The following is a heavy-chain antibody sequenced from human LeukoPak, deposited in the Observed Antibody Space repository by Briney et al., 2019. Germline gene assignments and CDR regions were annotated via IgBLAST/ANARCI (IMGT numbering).Heavy chain of an antibody. CDR1: GGSISSYY. J-gene: IGHJ6*03. Sequence: PSETLSLTCTVSGGSISSYYWSWIRQPPGKGLEWIGYIYYSGSTNYNPSLKSRVTISVDTSKNQFSLKLSSVTAADTAVYYCARVRSYYDSSGYGYYYYYYMDVWGKGTTVTVSS. V-gene: IGHV4-59*01. CDR3: ARVRSYYDSSGYGYYYYYYMDV. D-gene: IGHD3-22*01. CDR2: IYYSGST.